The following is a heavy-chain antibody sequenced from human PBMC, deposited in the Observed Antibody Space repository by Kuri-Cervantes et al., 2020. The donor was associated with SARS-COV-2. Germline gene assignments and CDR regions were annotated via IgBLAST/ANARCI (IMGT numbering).Heavy chain of an antibody. CDR3: ARHGFGSGSFFFWYFDL. V-gene: IGHV2-70*01. CDR2: IDWDDDK. J-gene: IGHJ2*01. D-gene: IGHD3-10*01. CDR1: GFSLSTSGMC. Sequence: SGPTLVHPTQPLTLTCTFAGFSLSTSGMCVSWIRQPPGKALEWLALIDWDDDKYYSTSLKTRLTISKDTSKNQVVLTMTNMDPVDTATYYCARHGFGSGSFFFWYFDLWGRGTLVTVSS.